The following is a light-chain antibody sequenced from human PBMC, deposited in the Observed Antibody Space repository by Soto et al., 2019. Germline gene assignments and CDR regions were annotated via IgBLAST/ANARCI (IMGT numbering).Light chain of an antibody. Sequence: EIVMTQSPATLSASPGERATLSCRASQSVSSNLAWYQQKPGQAPRLLIYGASTRATGIPARFSGSGSGTEFTLTISSLQSEDFAVYYCRQYNNWPGTFGQGTKVDIK. CDR3: RQYNNWPGT. CDR1: QSVSSN. V-gene: IGKV3-15*01. J-gene: IGKJ1*01. CDR2: GAS.